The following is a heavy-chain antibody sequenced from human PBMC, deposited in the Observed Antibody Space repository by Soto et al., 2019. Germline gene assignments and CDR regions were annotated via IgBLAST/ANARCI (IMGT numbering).Heavy chain of an antibody. D-gene: IGHD6-19*01. J-gene: IGHJ3*02. Sequence: PSETLSLTCTVSGGSISSSSYYWGWIRQPPGKGLEWIGSIYYSGSTNYNPSLKSRVTISVDTSKNQFSLKLSSVTAADTAVYYCARDSPPRDSGGWWRAFDIWGQGTMVTVSS. CDR3: ARDSPPRDSGGWWRAFDI. CDR2: IYYSGST. CDR1: GGSISSSSYY. V-gene: IGHV4-39*07.